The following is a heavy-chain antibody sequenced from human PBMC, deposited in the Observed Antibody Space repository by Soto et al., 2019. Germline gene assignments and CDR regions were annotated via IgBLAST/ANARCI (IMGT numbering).Heavy chain of an antibody. V-gene: IGHV3-7*05. CDR2: INQDGSEK. CDR1: GFTFRTYW. Sequence: EVQLVESGGGLVQPGGSLRLSCAASGFTFRTYWLSWVRQVPGKGLEWVANINQDGSEKNYVDSVKGRFTISRDNAKNSLYLHMSSLRAEDTALYYCARDGSTSWYSYDYHGMDVWGQGTRVTVSS. CDR3: ARDGSTSWYSYDYHGMDV. J-gene: IGHJ6*02. D-gene: IGHD5-18*01.